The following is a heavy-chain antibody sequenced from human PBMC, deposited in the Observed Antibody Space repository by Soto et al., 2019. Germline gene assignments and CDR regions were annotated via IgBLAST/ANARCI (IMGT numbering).Heavy chain of an antibody. D-gene: IGHD6-13*01. CDR1: GASINIYY. J-gene: IGHJ4*02. CDR2: IYTSGST. V-gene: IGHV4-4*07. CDR3: ARDPSSWFDY. Sequence: SDTLSLTCTVSGASINIYYWSWIRQPAGKGLEWIGRIYTSGSTNYNPSLKSRVTMSVDTSKNQFSLKLSSVTAADTAVYYCARDPSSWFDYWGQGTLVTVS.